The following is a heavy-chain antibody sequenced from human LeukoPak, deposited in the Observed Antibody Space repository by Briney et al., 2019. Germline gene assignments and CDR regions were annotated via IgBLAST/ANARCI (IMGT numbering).Heavy chain of an antibody. CDR3: ARSKTIFGVVMPGDPFSGSRD. V-gene: IGHV1-46*01. CDR1: GYTFTSYY. Sequence: ASVKVSRKASGYTFTSYYMHWVRQAPGQGLEWVGIINPSGGSTIYAQKFQGRITMTRDTSTSTVYMELSSLRSEDTAVYYCARSKTIFGVVMPGDPFSGSRDWGQGTLVTVSS. CDR2: INPSGGST. J-gene: IGHJ4*02. D-gene: IGHD3-3*01.